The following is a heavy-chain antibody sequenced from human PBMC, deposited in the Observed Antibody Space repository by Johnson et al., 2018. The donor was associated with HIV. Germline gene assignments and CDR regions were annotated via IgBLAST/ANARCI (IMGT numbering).Heavy chain of an antibody. CDR1: GFNFDDHG. CDR2: IKQGGSEK. Sequence: VQLVESGGAVVRPGGSLRLSCAASGFNFDDHGMSWVRQAPGKGLEWVANIKQGGSEKYFVDSLKGRFIISRDNAKNSLYLQMNSLRAEDTAVYYCATLNGHAFDIWGQGTMVTVSS. J-gene: IGHJ3*02. CDR3: ATLNGHAFDI. V-gene: IGHV3-7*05.